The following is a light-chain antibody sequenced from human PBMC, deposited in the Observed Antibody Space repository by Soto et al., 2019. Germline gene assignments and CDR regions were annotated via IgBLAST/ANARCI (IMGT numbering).Light chain of an antibody. CDR1: QSVSSN. Sequence: EIVMTQSPATLSVSPGERATLSCRASQSVSSNLAWYQQKPGQAPRLLIYSASTRATGIPARFSGSGSGTEFTLTISSLQSEDFAVYYCQQYNNLPWTFGQGTKVEIK. CDR2: SAS. CDR3: QQYNNLPWT. J-gene: IGKJ1*01. V-gene: IGKV3-15*01.